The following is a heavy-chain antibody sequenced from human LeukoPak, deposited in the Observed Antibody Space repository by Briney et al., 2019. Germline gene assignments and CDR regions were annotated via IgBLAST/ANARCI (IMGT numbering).Heavy chain of an antibody. CDR3: ARLNYYDSSGYLNWFDP. Sequence: SETLSLTCTVSGGSISSSSYYWGWIRQPPGKGLEWIGSIYCSGSTYYNPSLKSRVTISVDTSKNQFSLKLSSVTAADTAVYYCARLNYYDSSGYLNWFDPWGQGTLVTVSS. J-gene: IGHJ5*02. D-gene: IGHD3-22*01. CDR2: IYCSGST. V-gene: IGHV4-39*01. CDR1: GGSISSSSYY.